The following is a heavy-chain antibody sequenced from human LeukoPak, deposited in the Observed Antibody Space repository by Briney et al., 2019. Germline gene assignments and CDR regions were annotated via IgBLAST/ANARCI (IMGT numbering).Heavy chain of an antibody. J-gene: IGHJ4*02. CDR1: GGSISSGSYY. V-gene: IGHV4-39*07. D-gene: IGHD3-22*01. CDR3: ARGEPYYYDNSAAIDY. CDR2: IYYSGST. Sequence: SETLSLTCTVSGGSISSGSYYWGWIRQPPGKGLEWIGSIYYSGSTYYNPSLESRVTISVDTSTNQFSLKLNFVTAADTAVYYCARGEPYYYDNSAAIDYWGQGTLVTVSS.